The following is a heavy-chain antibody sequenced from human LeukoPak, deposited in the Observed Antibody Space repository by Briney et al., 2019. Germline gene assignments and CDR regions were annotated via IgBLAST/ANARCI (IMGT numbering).Heavy chain of an antibody. V-gene: IGHV3-30-3*01. CDR3: AREGSYASYFDY. D-gene: IGHD5-18*01. CDR1: GFSFSSYA. J-gene: IGHJ4*02. Sequence: SGGSLRLFCAASGFSFSSYAMHWVRQAPGKGSEWVAVISYDGSNKYYADSVKGRFTISRDNSKNTLYLQMNSLRAEDTALYYCAREGSYASYFDYWGQGTLVTVSS. CDR2: ISYDGSNK.